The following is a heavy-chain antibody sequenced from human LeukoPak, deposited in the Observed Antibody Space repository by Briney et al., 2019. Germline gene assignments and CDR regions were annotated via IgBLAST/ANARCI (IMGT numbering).Heavy chain of an antibody. V-gene: IGHV3-33*01. CDR3: ARDQMHIVVVTAIDY. Sequence: PGGSLRLSCAASGFTSSSYGMHWVRQAPGKGLEWVAVIWYDGSNKYYADSVKGRFTISRDNSKNTLYLQMNSLRAEDTAVYYCARDQMHIVVVTAIDYWGQGTLVTVSS. CDR1: GFTSSSYG. CDR2: IWYDGSNK. J-gene: IGHJ4*02. D-gene: IGHD2-21*02.